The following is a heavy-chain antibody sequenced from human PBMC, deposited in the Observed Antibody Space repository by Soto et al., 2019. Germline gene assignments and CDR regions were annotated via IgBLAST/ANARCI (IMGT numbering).Heavy chain of an antibody. Sequence: GALRLSCAASGFTFSSYALRWVRQAPGKGLEWFSAISGSGVSTYYADSVKGRFTISIDNSKNTLYLQMNSLRAEDTAVYYCARDQTMMGGVTLFMYWGQGTLVTVS. J-gene: IGHJ4*02. CDR1: GFTFSSYA. D-gene: IGHD3-22*01. V-gene: IGHV3-23*01. CDR2: ISGSGVST. CDR3: ARDQTMMGGVTLFMY.